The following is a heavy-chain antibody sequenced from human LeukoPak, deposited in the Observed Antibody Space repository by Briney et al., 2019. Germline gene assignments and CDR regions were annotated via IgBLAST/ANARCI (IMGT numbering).Heavy chain of an antibody. CDR2: ICSSSSYI. CDR1: GFTFSSYW. J-gene: IGHJ5*02. V-gene: IGHV3-21*01. D-gene: IGHD6-13*01. CDR3: ARDPNDSSSWPAGTNWFDP. Sequence: PGGSLRLSCAASGFTFSSYWMNWVRQAPGKGLEWVSPICSSSSYIYYADSVKGRFTISRDNAKNSLYLQMNSLRAEDTAVYYCARDPNDSSSWPAGTNWFDPWGQGTLVTVSS.